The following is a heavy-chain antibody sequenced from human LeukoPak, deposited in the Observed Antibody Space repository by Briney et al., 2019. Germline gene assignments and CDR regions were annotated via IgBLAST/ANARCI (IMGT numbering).Heavy chain of an antibody. Sequence: PGGSLRLSCAASGFTVSSNYMSWVRQAPGKGLEWVSVIYSGGSTYYADSVKGRFTISRDNSKNTLYLQMDSLRAEDTAVYYCARERGEYYGMDVWGQGTTVTVSS. CDR2: IYSGGST. CDR3: ARERGEYYGMDV. V-gene: IGHV3-66*02. J-gene: IGHJ6*02. D-gene: IGHD3-10*01. CDR1: GFTVSSNY.